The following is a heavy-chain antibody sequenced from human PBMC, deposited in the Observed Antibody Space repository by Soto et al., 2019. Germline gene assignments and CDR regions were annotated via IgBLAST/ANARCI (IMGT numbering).Heavy chain of an antibody. D-gene: IGHD2-2*01. CDR3: ARDLGWPAARFDS. CDR1: GFTFRNHG. J-gene: IGHJ5*01. V-gene: IGHV3-33*01. Sequence: GGSLRLSCAASGFTFRNHGMHWVRLAPGKGLEWVAVIWYDGSEKYYADSVKGRFTISRDNSKNILYLQMTSLRGEDTAVYYCARDLGWPAARFDSWGQGTLVTVST. CDR2: IWYDGSEK.